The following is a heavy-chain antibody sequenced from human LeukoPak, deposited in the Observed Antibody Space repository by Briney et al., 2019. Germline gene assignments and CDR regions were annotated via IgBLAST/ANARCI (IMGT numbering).Heavy chain of an antibody. CDR1: GYTLTELS. V-gene: IGHV1-24*01. CDR2: FDPEDGET. Sequence: ASVKVSCKVSGYTLTELSMHWVRQAPGKGLEWMGGFDPEDGETIYAQKFQGRVTMTEDTSTDTAYVELSSLRSEDTAVYYCARGRPISLKVVIESYGMDVWGQGTTVIVSS. D-gene: IGHD3-22*01. CDR3: ARGRPISLKVVIESYGMDV. J-gene: IGHJ6*02.